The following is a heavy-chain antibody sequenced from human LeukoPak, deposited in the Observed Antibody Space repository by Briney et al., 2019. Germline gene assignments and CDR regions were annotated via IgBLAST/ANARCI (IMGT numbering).Heavy chain of an antibody. V-gene: IGHV1-46*01. Sequence: ASVKVSCKASGYTFTSYYMHWVRQAPGQGLEWMGIINPSGGSTSYAQKFQGRVTMTRDMSTSTVYTELSSLRSEDTAVYYCARMDWGSYGHDAFDIWGKGTMVTVSS. J-gene: IGHJ3*02. CDR3: ARMDWGSYGHDAFDI. CDR2: INPSGGST. CDR1: GYTFTSYY. D-gene: IGHD5-18*01.